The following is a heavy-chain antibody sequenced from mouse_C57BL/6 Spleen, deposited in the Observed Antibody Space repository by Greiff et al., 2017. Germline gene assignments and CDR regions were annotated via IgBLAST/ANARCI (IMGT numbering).Heavy chain of an antibody. V-gene: IGHV1-50*01. CDR1: GYTFTSYW. J-gene: IGHJ2*01. CDR3: ARTTVVSFDY. D-gene: IGHD1-1*01. CDR2: IDPSDSYT. Sequence: VQLQQSGAELVKPGASVKLSCKASGYTFTSYWMHWVKQRPGQGLEWIGEIDPSDSYTNYNQKFKGKATLTVDTSSSTAYMQLSSLTSEDSAVYYCARTTVVSFDYWGQGTTLTVSS.